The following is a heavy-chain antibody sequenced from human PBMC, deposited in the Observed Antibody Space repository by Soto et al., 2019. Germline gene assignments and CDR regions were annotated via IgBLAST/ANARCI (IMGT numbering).Heavy chain of an antibody. CDR3: ARRPHCSGGICYYGLDN. D-gene: IGHD2-15*01. J-gene: IGHJ4*02. CDR1: GYTFTNSD. V-gene: IGHV1-8*01. Sequence: APVKVSCKXSGYTFTNSDINWVRQAPGQGLEWMGWMNPDSGHAAYAQKFQGRVTLTTSTSTSTVYMEMRSLGSEDTAVYYCARRPHCSGGICYYGLDNWGQGTLVTVSS. CDR2: MNPDSGHA.